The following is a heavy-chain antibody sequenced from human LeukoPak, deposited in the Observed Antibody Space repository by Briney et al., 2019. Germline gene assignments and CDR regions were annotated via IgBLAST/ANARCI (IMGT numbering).Heavy chain of an antibody. CDR1: DGSTSSYY. D-gene: IGHD5-24*01. V-gene: IGHV4-59*01. CDR3: ASGGGYNSFDY. Sequence: PSETLSLTCTVSDGSTSSYYWSWIRQPPGKGLEWIGYIYYSGSTNYNPSLKSRVTISVDTSKNQFSLKLSSVTAADTAVYYCASGGGYNSFDYWGQGTLVTVSS. J-gene: IGHJ4*02. CDR2: IYYSGST.